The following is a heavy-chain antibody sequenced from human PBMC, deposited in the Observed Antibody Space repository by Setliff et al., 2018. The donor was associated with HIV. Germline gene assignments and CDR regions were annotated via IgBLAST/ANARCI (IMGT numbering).Heavy chain of an antibody. CDR1: GGSISGFH. CDR2: TYTGGST. CDR3: ARELGASPHDVFDI. D-gene: IGHD3-16*01. V-gene: IGHV4-4*08. Sequence: ETLSLTCTVSGGSISGFHWSWIRQSPGKGLEWIGYTYTGGSTNYNPSLKSRVTISVDTSKSQFSLKLNSVTAADTAVYYCARELGASPHDVFDIWGQGTMVTVSS. J-gene: IGHJ3*02.